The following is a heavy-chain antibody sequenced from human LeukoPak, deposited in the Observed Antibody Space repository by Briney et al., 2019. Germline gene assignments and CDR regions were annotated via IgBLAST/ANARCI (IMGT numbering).Heavy chain of an antibody. CDR2: IRYDGSNK. CDR1: GFTFSSYG. J-gene: IGHJ3*02. Sequence: GGSLRLSCAASGFTFSSYGMHWVRQAPGKGLEWVAFIRYDGSNKYYTDSVKGRFTISRDNSKNTLYLQMNSLRAEDTAVYYCARVTGASDNAFDIWGQGTMVTVSS. CDR3: ARVTGASDNAFDI. D-gene: IGHD3-10*01. V-gene: IGHV3-30*02.